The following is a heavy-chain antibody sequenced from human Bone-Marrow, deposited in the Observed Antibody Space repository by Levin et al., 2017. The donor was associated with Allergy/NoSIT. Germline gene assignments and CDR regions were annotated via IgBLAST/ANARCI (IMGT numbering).Heavy chain of an antibody. Sequence: PAASVKVSCKASGYSFTNYGMNWVRQAPGQGLEWMGWINTNTGNPTNAQGFTGRFVFSLDSSVSMAYLQISSLKAEDTAIYYCARDLWDLEKGSGSSGWYRVPGGYWGQGTLVTVSS. D-gene: IGHD6-19*01. V-gene: IGHV7-4-1*04. CDR3: ARDLWDLEKGSGSSGWYRVPGGY. CDR1: GYSFTNYG. CDR2: INTNTGNP. J-gene: IGHJ4*02.